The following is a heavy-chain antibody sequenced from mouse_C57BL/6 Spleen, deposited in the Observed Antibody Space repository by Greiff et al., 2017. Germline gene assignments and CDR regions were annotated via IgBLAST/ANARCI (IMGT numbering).Heavy chain of an antibody. CDR2: ISYGGSYT. CDR3: AVTGYYGSSGWYFGV. Sequence: EVQLVESGGGLVKPGGSLKLSCAASGFTFSSYAMSWVRQTPEKRLEWVATISYGGSYTYYPDNVKGRFTISRDNAKNNLYMQMSHLRSEDTAMYYCAVTGYYGSSGWYFGVWGTGTTVTVSS. D-gene: IGHD1-1*01. CDR1: GFTFSSYA. J-gene: IGHJ1*03. V-gene: IGHV5-4*01.